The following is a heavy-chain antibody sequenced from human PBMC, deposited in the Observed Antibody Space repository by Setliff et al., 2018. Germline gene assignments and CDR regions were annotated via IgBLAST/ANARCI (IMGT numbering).Heavy chain of an antibody. CDR1: GGSFSDYY. J-gene: IGHJ4*02. Sequence: SSETLSLTCAVYGGSFSDYYWSWIRQSPGKGLEWIGEINHSGSTNYNPSLKTRVTISVDTSKNQFSLTLSSVTAADTAVYYCARWVAMAGIHNYFDLWGQGTLVTVSS. CDR2: INHSGST. V-gene: IGHV4-34*01. D-gene: IGHD6-19*01. CDR3: ARWVAMAGIHNYFDL.